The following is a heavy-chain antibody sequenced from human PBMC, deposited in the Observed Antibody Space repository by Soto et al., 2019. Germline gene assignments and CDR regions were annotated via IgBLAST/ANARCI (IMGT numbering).Heavy chain of an antibody. J-gene: IGHJ4*02. Sequence: SEALSLTCTVSSGSFRTYYWSWIRQPAGKGLEWIGRIYSTGSTLYNPSLKSRITMSVDTSKNQFSLRLSSVTAADTAVYYCAGGAAADYFDYWGQGTVVTVSP. CDR3: AGGAAADYFDY. V-gene: IGHV4-4*07. CDR2: IYSTGST. D-gene: IGHD6-13*01. CDR1: SGSFRTYY.